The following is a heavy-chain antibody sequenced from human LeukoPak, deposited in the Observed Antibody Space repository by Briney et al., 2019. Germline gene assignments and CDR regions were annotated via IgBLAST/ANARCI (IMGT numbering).Heavy chain of an antibody. D-gene: IGHD5-18*01. CDR2: ISGSGGST. V-gene: IGHV3-23*01. Sequence: SGGSLRLSCAAPGFSFISYSTSWVRQAPGKGLEWVSSISGSGGSTYYAVSVKGRFTISRDNSKNTLYMQMNSLRAEDTALYYCAKDAAGYSYGQSDYWGQGTLVTVYS. CDR3: AKDAAGYSYGQSDY. J-gene: IGHJ4*02. CDR1: GFSFISYS.